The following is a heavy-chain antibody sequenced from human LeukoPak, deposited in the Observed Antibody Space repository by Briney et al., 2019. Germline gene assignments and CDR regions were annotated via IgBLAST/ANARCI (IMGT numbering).Heavy chain of an antibody. CDR3: VRDRCSGGSCRLFDY. V-gene: IGHV3-33*01. CDR1: GFTFGTYA. J-gene: IGHJ4*02. CDR2: MWSDGDNR. D-gene: IGHD2-15*01. Sequence: GRSLRLSCAAYGFTFGTYAMHWVRQGPGKGLEWVAVMWSDGDNRYYADSVKGRFTISRDNSKNTLYLEMNSLRAEDTAVYYCVRDRCSGGSCRLFDYWGQGALVTVSS.